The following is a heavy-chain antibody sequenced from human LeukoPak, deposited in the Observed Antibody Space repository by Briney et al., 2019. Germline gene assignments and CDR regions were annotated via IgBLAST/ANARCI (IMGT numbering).Heavy chain of an antibody. Sequence: PSETLSLTCTVSGGSISSSSYYWGWIRQPPGKGLEWIGSIYYSGSTYYNPSLKSRVTISVDTSKNQFSLKLSSVTAADTAVYYCARSYGSGSYSPFDYWGQGTLVTVSS. V-gene: IGHV4-39*01. D-gene: IGHD3-10*01. CDR1: GGSISSSSYY. CDR2: IYYSGST. J-gene: IGHJ4*02. CDR3: ARSYGSGSYSPFDY.